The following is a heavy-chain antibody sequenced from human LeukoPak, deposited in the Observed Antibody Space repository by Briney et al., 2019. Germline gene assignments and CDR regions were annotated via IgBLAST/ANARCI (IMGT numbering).Heavy chain of an antibody. CDR3: VRRHDY. CDR1: GFEVNHNL. Sequence: PGGSIRVSCVASGFEVNHNLMRWIRQDPGQGLEWISIICASGGAFHSESVKGRFSAFRDTSKNTIFLQMNNLRAADTAMYYCVRRHDYWGQGTLVTVSS. CDR2: ICASGGA. J-gene: IGHJ4*02. V-gene: IGHV3-53*01.